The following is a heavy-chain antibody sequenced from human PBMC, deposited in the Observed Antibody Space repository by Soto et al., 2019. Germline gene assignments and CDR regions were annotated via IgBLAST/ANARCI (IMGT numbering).Heavy chain of an antibody. V-gene: IGHV3-74*01. CDR3: ARTFVDGMAGFGP. D-gene: IGHD2-15*01. CDR2: ISSGGTYT. CDR1: GLTLSTYW. Sequence: EVQLVESGGGLVQPGGSLRLSCAASGLTLSTYWMHWVRQVPGKGLVWVSRISSGGTYTNYADSVKGRFTISRDSARNTLFLQMNYLTGEDTAVYYCARTFVDGMAGFGPWGQGTLVTVSS. J-gene: IGHJ5*02.